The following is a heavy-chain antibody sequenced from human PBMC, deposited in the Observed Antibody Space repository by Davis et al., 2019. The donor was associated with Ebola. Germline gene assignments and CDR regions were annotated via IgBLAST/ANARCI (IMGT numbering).Heavy chain of an antibody. J-gene: IGHJ4*02. V-gene: IGHV1-3*01. Sequence: ASVKVSCKASGYTFTSYAMHWVRQAPGQRLEWMGWINAGNGSTKYSQKFQGRVTITRDTSASTAYMELSSLRSEDTAVYYCARFQEVDYWGQGTLVTVSS. CDR3: ARFQEVDY. CDR1: GYTFTSYA. CDR2: INAGNGST.